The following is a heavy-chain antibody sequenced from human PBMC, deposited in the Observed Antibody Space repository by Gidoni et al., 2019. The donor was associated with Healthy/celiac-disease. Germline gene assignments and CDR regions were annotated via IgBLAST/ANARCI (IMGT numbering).Heavy chain of an antibody. CDR1: GYTFTGYY. D-gene: IGHD6-6*01. CDR2: INPNSGGT. CDR3: ARTSYISSSGLGY. Sequence: VQLVQAGAEVKKPGASVKVYCKASGYTFTGYYMHWVRQAPGQGLEWMGRINPNSGGTNYAQKFQGRVTMTRDTSISTAYMELSRLRSDDTAVYYCARTSYISSSGLGYWGQGTLVTVSS. V-gene: IGHV1-2*06. J-gene: IGHJ4*02.